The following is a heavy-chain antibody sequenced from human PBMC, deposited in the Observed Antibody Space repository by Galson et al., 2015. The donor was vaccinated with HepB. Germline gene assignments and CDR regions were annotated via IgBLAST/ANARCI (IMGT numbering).Heavy chain of an antibody. D-gene: IGHD2-2*02. CDR3: ARSPAIGYCSSTSCYTIEGSPDH. J-gene: IGHJ5*02. CDR2: ISAYNGNT. CDR1: GYTFTSYG. Sequence: SVKVSCKASGYTFTSYGISWVRQAPGQGLEWMGWISAYNGNTNYAQKLQGRVTMTTDTSTSTAYMELRSLRSDDTAVYYCARSPAIGYCSSTSCYTIEGSPDHWGQGTLVTVSS. V-gene: IGHV1-18*04.